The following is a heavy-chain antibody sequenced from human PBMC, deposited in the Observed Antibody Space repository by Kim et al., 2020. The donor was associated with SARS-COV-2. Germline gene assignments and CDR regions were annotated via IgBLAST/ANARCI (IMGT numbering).Heavy chain of an antibody. CDR1: GFTFSSYD. CDR3: ARGNEYCGGDCWDY. CDR2: IGTAGDT. J-gene: IGHJ4*02. D-gene: IGHD2-21*02. Sequence: GGSLRLSCAASGFTFSSYDMHWVRQATGKGLEWVSAIGTAGDTYYPGSVKGRFTISRENAKNSLYLQMNSLRAGDTAVYYCARGNEYCGGDCWDYWGQGTLVTVSS. V-gene: IGHV3-13*01.